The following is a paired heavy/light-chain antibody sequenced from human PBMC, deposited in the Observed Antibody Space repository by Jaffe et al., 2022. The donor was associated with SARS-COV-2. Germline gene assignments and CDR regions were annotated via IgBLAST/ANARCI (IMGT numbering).Light chain of an antibody. CDR3: SSYTSRSAPYV. V-gene: IGLV2-14*03. Sequence: QSALTQPASVSGSPGQSITISCTGTSSDVGGYNYVSWYQQYPGKAPKLIIYHVTNRPSEVSIRFSGSKSGNMASLTISGLQAEDEADYYCSSYTSRSAPYVFGSGTKVTVL. CDR1: SSDVGGYNY. CDR2: HVT. J-gene: IGLJ1*01.
Heavy chain of an antibody. CDR2: ILGDGSYI. D-gene: IGHD3-9*01. Sequence: EVQLVESGGGLVQPGGSLRLSCAASGFIFSTYPMHWVRQAPGRGLEYVSSILGDGSYIHYASSVMGRFTISRDNSKNTLYLQMGSLRPEDMAVYYCARDILTGFAFDVWGQGTMVTVSS. CDR1: GFIFSTYP. J-gene: IGHJ3*01. CDR3: ARDILTGFAFDV. V-gene: IGHV3-64*01.